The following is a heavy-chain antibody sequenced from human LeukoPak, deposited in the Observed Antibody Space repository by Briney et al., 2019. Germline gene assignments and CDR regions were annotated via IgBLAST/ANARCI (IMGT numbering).Heavy chain of an antibody. CDR2: KSKTDGGTT. Sequence: PGGSLRLSCTASGFTFGDYAMSWFRQAPGKGLEWVGRKSKTDGGTTDYAAPVIGRFTISRDDSKNTLYLQMNSLKIEDTAVYYCTRIIKSGSFDYWGQGVLVTVSS. V-gene: IGHV3-15*01. J-gene: IGHJ4*02. CDR1: GFTFGDYA. D-gene: IGHD1-26*01. CDR3: TRIIKSGSFDY.